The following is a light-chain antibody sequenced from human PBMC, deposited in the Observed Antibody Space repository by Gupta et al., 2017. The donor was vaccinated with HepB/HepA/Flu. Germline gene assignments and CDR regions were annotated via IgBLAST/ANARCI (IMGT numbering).Light chain of an antibody. CDR1: STDIGGFNY. CDR3: TPYTSSSRYV. CDR2: DIS. J-gene: IGLJ1*01. Sequence: QSVLTHPPSVSVSPVQSITISCTGTSTDIGGFNYVSWYQQHPGKPHKLIIYDISNRPSGASNRFSGAKAGNTASLTSSGLQAEGESEYYCTPYTSSSRYVFGSGTMLTV. V-gene: IGLV2-14*01.